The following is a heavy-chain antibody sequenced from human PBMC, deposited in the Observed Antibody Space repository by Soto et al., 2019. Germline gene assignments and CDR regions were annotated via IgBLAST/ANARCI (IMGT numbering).Heavy chain of an antibody. CDR1: GFTFSDYG. J-gene: IGHJ5*02. D-gene: IGHD6-6*01. V-gene: IGHV3-30*18. CDR3: AKEMFPRTVLDSSSPWGDP. CDR2: MSYDGNYK. Sequence: HPGGSLRLSCAVSGFTFSDYGMHWVRQAPGKGLEWVAVMSYDGNYKYYADSVKGRFIISRDLTGNTLFLQMNNLRVEDTAVYFCAKEMFPRTVLDSSSPWGDPWGQGSLVTVSS.